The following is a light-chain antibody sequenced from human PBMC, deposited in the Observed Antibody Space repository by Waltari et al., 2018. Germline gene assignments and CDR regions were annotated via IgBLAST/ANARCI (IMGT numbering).Light chain of an antibody. CDR2: NDS. V-gene: IGLV3-21*02. Sequence: SYVLTQAPSVSVAPGQTARITCGGIDIGYTRVHWYQQKPGQAPVLVVYNDSDRPSGIPERFSGSNSGDTATLTISRVEAGDEADYYCQVWDSSRAHVLFGGGTKVTVL. J-gene: IGLJ3*02. CDR3: QVWDSSRAHVL. CDR1: DIGYTR.